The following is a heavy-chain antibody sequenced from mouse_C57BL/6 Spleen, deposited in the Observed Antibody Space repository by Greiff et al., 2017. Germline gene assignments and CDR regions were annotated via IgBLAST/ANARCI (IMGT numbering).Heavy chain of an antibody. J-gene: IGHJ4*01. D-gene: IGHD1-1*01. CDR3: ARDYGSSPYAMDY. V-gene: IGHV5-4*01. CDR1: GFTFSSYA. CDR2: ISDGGSYT. Sequence: EVKVVESGGGLVKPGGSLKLSCAASGFTFSSYAMSWVRQTPEKRLEWVATISDGGSYTYYPDNVKGRVTISRDNAKNNLYLQMSHLKSEDTAMYYCARDYGSSPYAMDYWGQGTSVTVSS.